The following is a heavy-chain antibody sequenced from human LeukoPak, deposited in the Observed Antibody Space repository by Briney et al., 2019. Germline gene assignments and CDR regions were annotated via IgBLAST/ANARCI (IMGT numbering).Heavy chain of an antibody. Sequence: GGSLRLSCAASGFTFSSYAMHWVRQAPGKGLEWVAVISYDGSNKYYADSVKGRFTISRDNSKNTLYLQMNSLRAEDTAVYYCARDDYDSSGYRFKFDYWGQGTLVTVSS. D-gene: IGHD3-22*01. CDR3: ARDDYDSSGYRFKFDY. CDR1: GFTFSSYA. V-gene: IGHV3-30*04. CDR2: ISYDGSNK. J-gene: IGHJ4*02.